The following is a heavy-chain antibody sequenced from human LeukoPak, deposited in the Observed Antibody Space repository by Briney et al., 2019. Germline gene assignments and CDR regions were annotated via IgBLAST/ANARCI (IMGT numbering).Heavy chain of an antibody. D-gene: IGHD3-9*01. CDR3: ARGMYYDILTGIDYYYYMDV. CDR1: GFTFDDYG. V-gene: IGHV3-20*04. Sequence: GGSLRLSCAASGFTFDDYGMSWVRQAPGKGLEWVSGINWNGGSTGYADSVKGRFTISRDNAKNSLYLQMNSLRAEDTALYYCARGMYYDILTGIDYYYYMDVWGKGTTVTVSS. CDR2: INWNGGST. J-gene: IGHJ6*03.